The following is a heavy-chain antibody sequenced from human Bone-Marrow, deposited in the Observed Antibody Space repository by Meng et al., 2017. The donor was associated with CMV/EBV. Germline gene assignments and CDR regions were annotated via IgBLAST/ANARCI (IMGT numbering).Heavy chain of an antibody. CDR1: GFPFSSYA. CDR2: ISYDGSNK. V-gene: IGHV3-30-3*01. Sequence: GGSLRLSCAASGFPFSSYAMHWVRQAPGKGLEWVAVISYDGSNKYYADSVKGRFTNSRDNSKNTLYLQMNSRRAEDTAVYYCAREYSSSWTRGYYYYYGMDVWGQGTTVTVSS. CDR3: AREYSSSWTRGYYYYYGMDV. J-gene: IGHJ6*02. D-gene: IGHD6-13*01.